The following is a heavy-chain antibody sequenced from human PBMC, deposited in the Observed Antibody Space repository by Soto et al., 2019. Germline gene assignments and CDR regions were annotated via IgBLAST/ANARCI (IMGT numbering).Heavy chain of an antibody. V-gene: IGHV2-5*02. CDR1: GFSLTSPAVG. J-gene: IGHJ4*02. D-gene: IGHD6-19*01. Sequence: QITLKESGPTLVKPTQTLTLTCTISGFSLTSPAVGVNWIRQPPGKAPEWLALIYWDDDNHFSPSLRSRLTITKDTSKNQVILTMTNMDPVDTATYYCAHGSGWLSDYWGQGTQVTVSS. CDR2: IYWDDDN. CDR3: AHGSGWLSDY.